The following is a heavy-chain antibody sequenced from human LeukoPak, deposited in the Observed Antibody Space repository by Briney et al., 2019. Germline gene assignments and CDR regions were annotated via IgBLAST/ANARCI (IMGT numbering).Heavy chain of an antibody. Sequence: ASVKVSCKASGYTFTSYYMHWVRQAPGQGLEWMGIINPSGGSTSYAQKLQGRVTMTTDTSTSTAYMELRSLRSDDTAVYYCARATLTTVVTDYYYYYMDVWGKGTTVTVSS. V-gene: IGHV1-46*01. CDR2: INPSGGST. D-gene: IGHD4-23*01. J-gene: IGHJ6*03. CDR3: ARATLTTVVTDYYYYYMDV. CDR1: GYTFTSYY.